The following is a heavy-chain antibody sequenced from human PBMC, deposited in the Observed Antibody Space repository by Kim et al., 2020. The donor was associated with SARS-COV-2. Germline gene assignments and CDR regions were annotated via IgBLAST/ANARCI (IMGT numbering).Heavy chain of an antibody. D-gene: IGHD3-3*01. CDR2: FDPEDGET. Sequence: ASVKVSCKVSGYTLTELSMHWVRQAPGKGLEWMGGFDPEDGETIYAQKFQGRVTMTKDTSTDTAYMELSSLRSEDTAVYYCATDGVRFLEWLFYGMDVWG. V-gene: IGHV1-24*01. J-gene: IGHJ6*02. CDR1: GYTLTELS. CDR3: ATDGVRFLEWLFYGMDV.